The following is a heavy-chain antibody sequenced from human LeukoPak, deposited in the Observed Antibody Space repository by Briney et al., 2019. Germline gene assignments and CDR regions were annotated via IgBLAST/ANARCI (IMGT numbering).Heavy chain of an antibody. J-gene: IGHJ5*02. Sequence: PGGSLRLSCAASGFNFSSYGMHWVRQTPGKGLEWLTFMRYDGSYKTYVDSVKGRFTISRDNSRNTLYLQMHSLRAEDTAVYYCAKDRAYITSWYGCSTPWGQGTLVTVSS. V-gene: IGHV3-30*02. CDR1: GFNFSSYG. D-gene: IGHD6-13*01. CDR2: MRYDGSYK. CDR3: AKDRAYITSWYGCSTP.